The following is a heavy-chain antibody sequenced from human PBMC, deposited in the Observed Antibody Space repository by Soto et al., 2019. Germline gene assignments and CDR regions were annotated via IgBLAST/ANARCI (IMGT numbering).Heavy chain of an antibody. CDR1: GGSFSGYY. D-gene: IGHD2-21*02. CDR2: INHSGST. V-gene: IGHV4-34*01. Sequence: QVQLQQWGAGLLKPSETLSLTCAVYGGSFSGYYWSWIRQPPGKGLEWIGEINHSGSTNYNPSLKSRVTXXVXTXXNQFSLKLSSVTAADTAVYYCAGTIVVVTAITIDYWGQGTLVTVSS. J-gene: IGHJ4*02. CDR3: AGTIVVVTAITIDY.